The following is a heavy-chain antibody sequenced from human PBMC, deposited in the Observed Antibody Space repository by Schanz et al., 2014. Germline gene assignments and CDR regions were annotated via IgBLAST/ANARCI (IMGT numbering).Heavy chain of an antibody. V-gene: IGHV3-74*01. Sequence: EVQLVQSGGGLVQPGGSLRLSCAASGFTFSSHWMHWVRQDPGKGLVWVARINSVGSNTDYADSVTGRFTISRDNAKNTLYLQMNTLRAEDTAVYYCARKMKLGVYGGKGQDALDIWGQGTMVTVSS. D-gene: IGHD4-17*01. CDR1: GFTFSSHW. CDR3: ARKMKLGVYGGKGQDALDI. CDR2: INSVGSNT. J-gene: IGHJ3*02.